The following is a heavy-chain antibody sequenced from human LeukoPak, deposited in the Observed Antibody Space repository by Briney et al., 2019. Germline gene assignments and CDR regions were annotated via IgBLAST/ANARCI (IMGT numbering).Heavy chain of an antibody. CDR3: AKQLEYCSDGSCYFPY. Sequence: GGSLRLSCVGSGFTFRSHAMSWVRQAPEKGLEFVSGIYENGGTTYYADSVQGRFTISRDNSKSTLCLQMNSLRAEDTAVYYCAKQLEYCSDGSCYFPYWGQGTLVTVSS. CDR2: IYENGGTT. J-gene: IGHJ4*02. V-gene: IGHV3-23*01. D-gene: IGHD2-15*01. CDR1: GFTFRSHA.